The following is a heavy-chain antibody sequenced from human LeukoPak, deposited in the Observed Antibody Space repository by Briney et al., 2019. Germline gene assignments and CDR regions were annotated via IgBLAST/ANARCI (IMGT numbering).Heavy chain of an antibody. CDR3: ARDKGYYYGMDV. CDR1: GFTFSSYS. V-gene: IGHV3-48*04. Sequence: GGSLRLSCAASGFTFSSYSMNWVRQAPGKGLEWVSYISSSSRTIYYADSVKGRFTISRDNAKDSLYLQMNSLRAEDTAVYYCARDKGYYYGMDVWGQGTTVTVSS. CDR2: ISSSSRTI. J-gene: IGHJ6*02.